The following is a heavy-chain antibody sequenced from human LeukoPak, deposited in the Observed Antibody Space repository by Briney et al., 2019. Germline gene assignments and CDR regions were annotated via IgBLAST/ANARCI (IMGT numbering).Heavy chain of an antibody. D-gene: IGHD2/OR15-2a*01. CDR2: LWADGNTA. Sequence: GRSLRLSCAASGFTFNIFGMHWVRQVPGNGLEWLAVLWADGNTAHYADSVKGRFTISRDSSENTLYLQMNSLRSEDTAVYYCVKESAAHVTFQFDYWGQGTLVTVSS. CDR1: GFTFNIFG. CDR3: VKESAAHVTFQFDY. J-gene: IGHJ4*02. V-gene: IGHV3-33*06.